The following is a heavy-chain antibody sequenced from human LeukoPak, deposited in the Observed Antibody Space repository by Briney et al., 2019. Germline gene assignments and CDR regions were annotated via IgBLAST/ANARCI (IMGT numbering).Heavy chain of an antibody. CDR1: GFTFSSYA. CDR2: ISATGSTT. V-gene: IGHV3-23*01. J-gene: IGHJ4*02. Sequence: PGGSLRLSCAASGFTFSSYAMNWVRQAPGKGLEWVSSISATGSTTYCAASVRGRFTISRDNSKDTFYLQMNSLRAEDTAVYYCAKSHVWGSYRDYWGQGTLVTVSS. CDR3: AKSHVWGSYRDY. D-gene: IGHD3-16*02.